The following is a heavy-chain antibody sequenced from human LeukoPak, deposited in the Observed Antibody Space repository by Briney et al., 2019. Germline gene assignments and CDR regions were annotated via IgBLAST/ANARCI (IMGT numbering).Heavy chain of an antibody. CDR1: GFTFSNYW. V-gene: IGHV3-7*01. Sequence: GGSLRFSCAASGFTFSNYWMSWVRQAPGKGLEWVANINQDSSEKYYVDSVKGRFTISRDNAKNSLYLQLNTLRPEDTAVYYCVQGWRDNWGQGTLVTVSP. CDR3: VQGWRDN. J-gene: IGHJ4*02. D-gene: IGHD2-15*01. CDR2: INQDSSEK.